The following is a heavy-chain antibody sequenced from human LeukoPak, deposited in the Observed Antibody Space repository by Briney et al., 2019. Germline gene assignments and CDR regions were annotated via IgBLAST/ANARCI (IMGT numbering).Heavy chain of an antibody. V-gene: IGHV4-59*08. CDR3: AGRRNTAYPYYFDY. CDR2: IYYSGST. CDR1: GGSISSYY. J-gene: IGHJ4*02. D-gene: IGHD5-18*01. Sequence: SETLSLTCTVSGGSISSYYWSWIRQPPGKGLEWIGYIYYSGSTNYNPSLKSRVTISVDTSKNQFSLKLSSVTAADTAVYYCAGRRNTAYPYYFDYWGQGTLVTVSS.